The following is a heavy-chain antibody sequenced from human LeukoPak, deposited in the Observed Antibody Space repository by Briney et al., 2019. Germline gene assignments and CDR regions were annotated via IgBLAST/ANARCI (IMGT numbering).Heavy chain of an antibody. J-gene: IGHJ4*02. CDR3: AKQHVVVVPAFFDY. Sequence: GGSLRLSCAASGFTFSSYSMNWVRQAPGKGLEWVSSISSSSSYIYYADSVKGRFTISRDNAKNSLYLQMNSLRAEDTAVYYCAKQHVVVVPAFFDYWGQGTLVTVSS. CDR2: ISSSSSYI. V-gene: IGHV3-21*04. CDR1: GFTFSSYS. D-gene: IGHD2-2*01.